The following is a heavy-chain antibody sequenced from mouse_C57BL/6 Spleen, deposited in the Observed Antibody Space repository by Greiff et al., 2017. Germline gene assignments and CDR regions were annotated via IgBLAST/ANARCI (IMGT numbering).Heavy chain of an antibody. Sequence: QVQLQQSGPELVKPGASVKISCKASGYAFSSSWMNWVKQRPGTGLEWIGRFYPGDGDTNYNGKFKGKATLPADKSSSTAYMQLSSLTSEDSAVYFCTRGRLRYAMDYWGQGTSVTVSS. CDR3: TRGRLRYAMDY. CDR1: GYAFSSSW. D-gene: IGHD2-4*01. CDR2: FYPGDGDT. J-gene: IGHJ4*01. V-gene: IGHV1-82*01.